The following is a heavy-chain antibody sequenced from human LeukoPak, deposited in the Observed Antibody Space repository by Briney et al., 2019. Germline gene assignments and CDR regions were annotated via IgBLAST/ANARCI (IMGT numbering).Heavy chain of an antibody. Sequence: PSETLSLTCAVYGGSFSGYYWSWIRQPPGKGLEWIGEINHSGSTNYNPSLKSRVTISVDTSKNQFSLKLGSVTAADAAVYYCARNMVRGVIPDYWGQGTLVTVSS. CDR3: ARNMVRGVIPDY. D-gene: IGHD3-10*01. CDR1: GGSFSGYY. J-gene: IGHJ4*02. CDR2: INHSGST. V-gene: IGHV4-34*01.